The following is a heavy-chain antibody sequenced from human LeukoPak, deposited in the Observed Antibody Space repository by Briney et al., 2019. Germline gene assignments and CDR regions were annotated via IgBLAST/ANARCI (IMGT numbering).Heavy chain of an antibody. J-gene: IGHJ4*02. CDR3: ARGGRYSFDY. CDR2: INHSGST. CDR1: GGSISSYY. Sequence: SETLSLTYTVSGGSISSYYWSWIRQPPGKGLEWIGEINHSGSTNYNPSLKSRVTISVDTSKNQFSLKLSSVTAADTAVYYCARGGRYSFDYWGQGTLVTVSS. V-gene: IGHV4-34*01.